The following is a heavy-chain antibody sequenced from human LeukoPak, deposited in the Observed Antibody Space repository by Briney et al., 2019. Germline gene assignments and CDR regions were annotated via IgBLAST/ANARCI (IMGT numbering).Heavy chain of an antibody. CDR3: ARGLDSSGYYAP. J-gene: IGHJ5*02. Sequence: GASVKVSCEASGYTFTNFGISWVRQAPGQGLEWMGWISAYNGNTNYAQRLQGRVTMTTDTSTSTAYMELRSLRSDDTAVYYCARGLDSSGYYAPWGQGTLVTVSS. D-gene: IGHD3-22*01. V-gene: IGHV1-18*01. CDR1: GYTFTNFG. CDR2: ISAYNGNT.